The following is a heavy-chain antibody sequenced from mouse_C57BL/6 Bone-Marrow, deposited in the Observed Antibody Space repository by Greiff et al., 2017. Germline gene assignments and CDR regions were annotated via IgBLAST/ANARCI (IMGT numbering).Heavy chain of an antibody. J-gene: IGHJ4*01. CDR3: TSITTVAYYAMDY. D-gene: IGHD1-1*01. CDR2: IDPENGDT. V-gene: IGHV14-4*01. Sequence: VQLQQSGAELVRPGASVKLSCTASGFNIKDDYMHWVKQRPEQGLEGIGWIDPENGDTEYASKFQGKATITADTSSNTAYLQLSSLTSEDTAVYYCTSITTVAYYAMDYWGQGTSVTVSS. CDR1: GFNIKDDY.